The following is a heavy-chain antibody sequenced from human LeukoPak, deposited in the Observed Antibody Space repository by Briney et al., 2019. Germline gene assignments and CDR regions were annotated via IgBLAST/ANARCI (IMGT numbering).Heavy chain of an antibody. V-gene: IGHV3-43D*03. J-gene: IGHJ3*02. CDR1: GFTSDDYA. CDR3: AKAGNYYDSSGPLDAFDI. D-gene: IGHD3-22*01. Sequence: GGSLRLSCAASGFTSDDYATHWVRQAPGKGLEWVSLISWDGGSTYYADSVKGRFTISRDNSKNSLYLQMNSLRAEDTALYYCAKAGNYYDSSGPLDAFDIWGQGTMVTVSS. CDR2: ISWDGGST.